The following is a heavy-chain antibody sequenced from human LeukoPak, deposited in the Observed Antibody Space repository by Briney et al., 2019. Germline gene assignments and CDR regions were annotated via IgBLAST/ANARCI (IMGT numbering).Heavy chain of an antibody. CDR2: ISDSGDYT. J-gene: IGHJ4*02. CDR3: AKDCDYGGNSGLPCY. V-gene: IGHV3-23*01. D-gene: IGHD4-23*01. Sequence: PGGSLRLSCAASGFALRSYAMSWVRQAPGKGLEWVSGISDSGDYTFYTDSVKGRFTIYRDSSKNTLYLQTNSLRAEDTAVFYCAKDCDYGGNSGLPCYWGQGILVTVSS. CDR1: GFALRSYA.